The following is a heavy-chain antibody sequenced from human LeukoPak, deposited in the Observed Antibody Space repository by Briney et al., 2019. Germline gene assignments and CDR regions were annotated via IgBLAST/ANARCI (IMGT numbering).Heavy chain of an antibody. Sequence: ASVKVSCKASGYTFTSYGISWVRQAPGQGLEWMGIINPSGGSTSYAQKFQGRVTMTRDMSTSTVYMELRSLRSDDTAVYYCVRVAVAGYSYYYNMDVWGKGTTVTISS. D-gene: IGHD6-19*01. V-gene: IGHV1-46*01. J-gene: IGHJ6*03. CDR3: VRVAVAGYSYYYNMDV. CDR1: GYTFTSYG. CDR2: INPSGGST.